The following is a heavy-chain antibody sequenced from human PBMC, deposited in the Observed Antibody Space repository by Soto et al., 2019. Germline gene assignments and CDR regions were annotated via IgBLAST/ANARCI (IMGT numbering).Heavy chain of an antibody. V-gene: IGHV4-59*08. CDR1: GGSISSYY. CDR2: IYYSGST. Sequence: SETLSLTCTVSGGSISSYYWSWIRQPPGKGLEWIGYIYYSGSTNYNPSLKSRVTISVDTSKNQFSLKLSSVTAADTAVYYCARHALVVVATTQYYYYMDVWGKGTKVTVSS. CDR3: ARHALVVVATTQYYYYMDV. J-gene: IGHJ6*03. D-gene: IGHD2-15*01.